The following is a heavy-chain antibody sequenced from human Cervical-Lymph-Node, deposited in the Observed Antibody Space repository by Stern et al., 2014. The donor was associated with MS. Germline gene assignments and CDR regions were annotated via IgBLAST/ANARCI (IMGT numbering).Heavy chain of an antibody. CDR2: IIRSSSYI. D-gene: IGHD5-18*01. CDR1: GFTFSSYS. J-gene: IGHJ3*02. Sequence: EVQLVESGGGLVKPGGSLRLSCAASGFTFSSYSMNWVRQAPGQGLEWVASIIRSSSYIYYADSVKDRFTISRDNAKNSLYLQMNSLRAEDTAVYYCARDREGRGYSVDAFDIWGQGTMVTVSS. CDR3: ARDREGRGYSVDAFDI. V-gene: IGHV3-21*01.